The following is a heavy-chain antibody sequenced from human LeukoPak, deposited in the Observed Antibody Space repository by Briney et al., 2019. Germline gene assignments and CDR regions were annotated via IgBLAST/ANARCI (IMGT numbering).Heavy chain of an antibody. Sequence: PGGSLRLSCAASEFTFSSYGMSWVRQAPGKGLEWVSAISGSGGTTYYADSVKGRFTISRDNSNNTLYLQMNSLSAEDTAVYYCAKASLRHCGSSSCYTLDYWGQGTLVTVSS. V-gene: IGHV3-23*01. CDR1: EFTFSSYG. D-gene: IGHD2-2*02. J-gene: IGHJ4*02. CDR3: AKASLRHCGSSSCYTLDY. CDR2: ISGSGGTT.